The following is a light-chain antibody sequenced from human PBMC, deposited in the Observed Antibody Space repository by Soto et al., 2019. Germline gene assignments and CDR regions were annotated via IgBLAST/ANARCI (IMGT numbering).Light chain of an antibody. CDR1: QTISTY. V-gene: IGKV1-39*01. CDR3: QQSYNNPRT. Sequence: DIQMTQSPSSLSAFVGDRVTITCRASQTISTYLNWYQHKAGQAPKLLIYVASSLQSGVPSRFSGSGSGTDFTLTINSLQPEDFGTYYCQQSYNNPRTFGQGTKVDIK. J-gene: IGKJ1*01. CDR2: VAS.